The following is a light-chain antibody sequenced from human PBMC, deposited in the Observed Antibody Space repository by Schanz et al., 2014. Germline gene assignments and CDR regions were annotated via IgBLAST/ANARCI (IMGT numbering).Light chain of an antibody. CDR2: GAS. CDR1: QSVDTL. J-gene: IGKJ2*01. CDR3: QQRSNWPPT. Sequence: EIVLTQSPGTLSLSPGERATLSCRASQSVDTLLAWYQQRPGQAPRLLIYGASNRATGIPARFSGSGSGTDFTLTISSLEPEDFAVYYCQQRSNWPPTFGQGTKLEIK. V-gene: IGKV3-11*01.